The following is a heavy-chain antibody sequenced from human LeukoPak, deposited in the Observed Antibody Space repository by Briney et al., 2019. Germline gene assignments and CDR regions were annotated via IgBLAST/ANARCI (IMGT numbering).Heavy chain of an antibody. CDR2: IKTNSEGGTT. Sequence: GRSLRLSCVASGSSFYSARMNWVRHAPGKGLEWVGQIKTNSEGGTTVHAAAVKGRFTISRDESTSTLYLQMNSMRRSDAIIYYCTSDLTEAARRGWARDYWGQGTLVAVSS. CDR3: TSDLTEAARRGWARDY. J-gene: IGHJ4*02. D-gene: IGHD6-6*01. CDR1: GSSFYSAR. V-gene: IGHV3-15*07.